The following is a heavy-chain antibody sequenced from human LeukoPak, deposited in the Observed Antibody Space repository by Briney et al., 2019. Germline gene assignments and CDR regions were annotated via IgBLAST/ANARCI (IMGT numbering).Heavy chain of an antibody. CDR1: GGTFNTYA. CDR3: ARIEGDYGVFVF. V-gene: IGHV1-69*05. Sequence: SVKVSCKASGGTFNTYAFNWVRQAPGQGLEWMGRIIPVFGTPHYAQKYQGRLTITTDEFASTVYMELSSLRSQDTAIYYCARIEGDYGVFVFWGQEPWSPFPQ. CDR2: IIPVFGTP. D-gene: IGHD4-17*01. J-gene: IGHJ4*01.